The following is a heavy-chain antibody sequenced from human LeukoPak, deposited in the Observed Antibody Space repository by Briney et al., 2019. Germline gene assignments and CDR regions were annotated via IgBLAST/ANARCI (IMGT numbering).Heavy chain of an antibody. D-gene: IGHD2-15*01. Sequence: GASVKVSCKASGYTFTDYYMHWVRQAPGQGLEWMGWINPNSGGTNYAQKFQGRVTMTRDTSISTAYMELSSLRSEDTAVYYCARDRYCSDGSCLTFDYWGQGTLVTVSS. CDR3: ARDRYCSDGSCLTFDY. CDR1: GYTFTDYY. V-gene: IGHV1-2*02. CDR2: INPNSGGT. J-gene: IGHJ4*02.